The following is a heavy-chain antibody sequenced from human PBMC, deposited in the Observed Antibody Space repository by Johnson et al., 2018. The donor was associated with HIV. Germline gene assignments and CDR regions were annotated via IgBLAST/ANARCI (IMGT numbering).Heavy chain of an antibody. CDR3: AKEGVVWASDI. D-gene: IGHD2-2*01. V-gene: IGHV3-30*18. CDR2: ISYDGSNK. CDR1: GFTFSTYG. Sequence: HVQLVESGGGVVQPGRSLRLSCAASGFTFSTYGMHWVRQAPGKGLEWVGVISYDGSNKYYGDSVKGRFTISRDNSKNTLYLQMNSLRAEDTAVYYCAKEGVVWASDIWGQGTMVTVSS. J-gene: IGHJ3*02.